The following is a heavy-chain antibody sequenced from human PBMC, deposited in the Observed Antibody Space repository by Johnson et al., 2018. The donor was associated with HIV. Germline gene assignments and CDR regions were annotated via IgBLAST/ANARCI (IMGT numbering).Heavy chain of an antibody. V-gene: IGHV3-7*05. Sequence: VQLVESGGGVVQPGRSLRVSCGASGFTFSSYDMHWVRQAPGKGLEWVANIKQDGSEKYYVDSVKGRFTISRDNAKNSLYLQMNSLRAEDTAVYYCAREGGVTMVDGFDIWGQGTMVTVSS. CDR1: GFTFSSYD. J-gene: IGHJ3*02. CDR3: AREGGVTMVDGFDI. D-gene: IGHD3-10*01. CDR2: IKQDGSEK.